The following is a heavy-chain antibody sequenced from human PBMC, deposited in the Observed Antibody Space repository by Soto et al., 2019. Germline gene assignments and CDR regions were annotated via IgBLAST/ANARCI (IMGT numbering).Heavy chain of an antibody. Sequence: GGSLRLSCAASGFTFDDYAMHWVRQVPGKGLEWVSGINWNSGSTGYGDSVKGRFAISRDNAKNSLHLQMNSLSAEDTAFYYCVKDESINWYSGHFRHWGQGTLVTVSS. CDR3: VKDESINWYSGHFRH. CDR2: INWNSGST. CDR1: GFTFDDYA. J-gene: IGHJ1*01. V-gene: IGHV3-9*01. D-gene: IGHD6-13*01.